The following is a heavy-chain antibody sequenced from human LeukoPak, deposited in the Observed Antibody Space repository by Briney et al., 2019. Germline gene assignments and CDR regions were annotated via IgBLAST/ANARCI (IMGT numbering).Heavy chain of an antibody. D-gene: IGHD6-19*01. V-gene: IGHV4-4*02. J-gene: IGHJ4*02. Sequence: SETLSLTCGVSGDSISSGNYWNWVRPPPGKGLEWIGDIYQSGITNYNPSLKSRVTMSVDKSKNEFSLKLDSVTAADTAVYYCARDPRPRAGWVCFDYWGQGILVTVSS. CDR2: IYQSGIT. CDR1: GDSISSGNY. CDR3: ARDPRPRAGWVCFDY.